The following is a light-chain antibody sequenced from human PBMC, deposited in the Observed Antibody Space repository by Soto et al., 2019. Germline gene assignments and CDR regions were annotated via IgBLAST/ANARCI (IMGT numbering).Light chain of an antibody. J-gene: IGKJ4*01. CDR2: DAS. CDR3: QQFSSYPLP. CDR1: QTVRNNY. Sequence: VVTQYTSTLSLSPFERSTLSCRASQTVRNNYLAWYQQKPGQAPRLLIYDASSRATGIPDRFSGGGSGTDFTLTISRLEPEDFAVYYCQQFSSYPLPFGGGTKV. V-gene: IGKV3-20*01.